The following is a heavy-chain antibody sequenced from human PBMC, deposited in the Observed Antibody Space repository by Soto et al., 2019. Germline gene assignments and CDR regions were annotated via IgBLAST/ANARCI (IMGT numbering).Heavy chain of an antibody. V-gene: IGHV5-51*01. J-gene: IGHJ6*02. Sequence: GESLKISCKGSGYSFTSYWIGWVRQMPGKGLEWMGIIYPGDSDTRYSPSFQGQVTISADKSISTAYLQWSSLKASDTAMYYFARHEDYGSGRYGMDVWGQGTTVTVSS. CDR3: ARHEDYGSGRYGMDV. CDR2: IYPGDSDT. CDR1: GYSFTSYW. D-gene: IGHD3-10*01.